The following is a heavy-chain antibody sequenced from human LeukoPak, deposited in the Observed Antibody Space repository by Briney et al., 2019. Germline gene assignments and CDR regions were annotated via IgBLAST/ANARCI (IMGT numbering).Heavy chain of an antibody. V-gene: IGHV3-30*03. D-gene: IGHD6-13*01. CDR3: GGYHY. CDR2: ISYDGTNK. CDR1: GFTFSSYD. Sequence: GGSQRLSCAASGFTFSSYDMHWVRQAPGKGLEWVAVISYDGTNKYYADSVKGRFTISRDNSKNTLYLQMNSLRAEDTAVYYCGGYHYWGQGTLVTVSS. J-gene: IGHJ4*02.